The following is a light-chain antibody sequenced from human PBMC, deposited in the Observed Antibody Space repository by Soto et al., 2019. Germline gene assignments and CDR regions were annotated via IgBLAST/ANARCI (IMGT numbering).Light chain of an antibody. CDR1: QTISKW. J-gene: IGKJ2*01. Sequence: DVQMTQSPYTLSASVGDRVTITCRARQTISKWLAWYQQKPGKAPRLLIYKASTLESGVPSRFSGSGSGTEFTLTISSLQPDDVANYYCQQYNTYLDTFGQGTKLAIK. CDR3: QQYNTYLDT. CDR2: KAS. V-gene: IGKV1-5*03.